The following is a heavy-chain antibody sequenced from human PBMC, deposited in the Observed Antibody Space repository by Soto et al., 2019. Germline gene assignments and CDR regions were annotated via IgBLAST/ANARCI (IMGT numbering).Heavy chain of an antibody. Sequence: PXEFVKISFKGSGYSFISYWITWVRQIPGKGLEWMGRIDPSDSYTNYSPSFQGHVTISADKSISTAYLQWSSLKAWDTAMYYCATTPASSSDNWFDPWGQGTLVTVSS. D-gene: IGHD6-13*01. CDR3: ATTPASSSDNWFDP. CDR1: GYSFISYW. CDR2: IDPSDSYT. V-gene: IGHV5-10-1*01. J-gene: IGHJ5*02.